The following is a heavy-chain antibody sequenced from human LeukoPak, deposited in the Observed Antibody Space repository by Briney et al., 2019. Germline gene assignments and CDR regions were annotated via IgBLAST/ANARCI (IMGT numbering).Heavy chain of an antibody. CDR3: ARALYSFGPNNWFDP. Sequence: PGGSLRLSCAASGFTFSSYSMNWVRQAPGKGLEWVSYISSSSSTIYYADSVKGRFTISRDNAKNSLYLQMNSLRAEDTAVYYCARALYSFGPNNWFDPWGQGTLVIVSS. CDR2: ISSSSSTI. CDR1: GFTFSSYS. D-gene: IGHD2-2*02. J-gene: IGHJ5*02. V-gene: IGHV3-48*04.